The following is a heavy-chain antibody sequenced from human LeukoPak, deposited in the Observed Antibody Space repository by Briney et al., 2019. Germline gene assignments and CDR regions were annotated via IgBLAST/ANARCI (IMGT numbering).Heavy chain of an antibody. J-gene: IGHJ4*02. D-gene: IGHD4-11*01. CDR1: GFTFSSYG. CDR2: IWYDGSNK. CDR3: AKERLTTTTFDS. Sequence: GGSLRLSCAASGFTFSSYGMHWVRQAPGKGLEWVAVIWYDGSNKYYADSVKGRFTISRDNSKNTLYLQMNSLRAEDTALYYCAKERLTTTTFDSWGRGTLVTVSS. V-gene: IGHV3-33*06.